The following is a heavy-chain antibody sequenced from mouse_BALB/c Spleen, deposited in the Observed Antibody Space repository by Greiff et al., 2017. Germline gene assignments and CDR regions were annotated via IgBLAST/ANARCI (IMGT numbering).Heavy chain of an antibody. D-gene: IGHD2-3*01. Sequence: EVQLQQSGPELVKPGASVKIPCKASGYTFTDYNMDWVKQSHGKSLEWIGDINPNNGGTIYNQKFKGKATLTVDKSSSTAYMELRSLTSEDTAVYYCARTLYDGYLFDYWGQGTTLTVSS. CDR1: GYTFTDYN. CDR3: ARTLYDGYLFDY. V-gene: IGHV1-18*01. J-gene: IGHJ2*01. CDR2: INPNNGGT.